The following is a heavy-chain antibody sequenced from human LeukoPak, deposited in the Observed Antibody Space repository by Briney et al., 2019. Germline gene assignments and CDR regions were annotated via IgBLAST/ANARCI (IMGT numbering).Heavy chain of an antibody. V-gene: IGHV3-23*01. CDR1: GFTFSSYN. Sequence: GGSLRLSCAASGFTFSSYNMNWVRQAPGKGLEWVSAISASAGPTYYADSVKGRFTISRDNSKNTLYLQMNSLRAEDTAVYYCAKGWRGYDYPYYFDYWGQGTLVTVSS. CDR2: ISASAGPT. D-gene: IGHD5-12*01. J-gene: IGHJ4*02. CDR3: AKGWRGYDYPYYFDY.